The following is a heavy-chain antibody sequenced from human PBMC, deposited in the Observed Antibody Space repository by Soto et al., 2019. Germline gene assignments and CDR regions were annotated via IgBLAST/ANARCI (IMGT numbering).Heavy chain of an antibody. CDR1: GFTFSSYE. CDR3: ARDRGGDVGQFLFPDGFDL. Sequence: GGSLRLFCAASGFTFSSYEMNWVRQAPGKGLEWISYIGGSGGTKYSADSVKGRFTISRDNAQNSLHLQMNSLRVEDTAVYYCARDRGGDVGQFLFPDGFDLWGQGTLVTVSS. J-gene: IGHJ3*01. CDR2: IGGSGGTK. D-gene: IGHD3-10*01. V-gene: IGHV3-48*03.